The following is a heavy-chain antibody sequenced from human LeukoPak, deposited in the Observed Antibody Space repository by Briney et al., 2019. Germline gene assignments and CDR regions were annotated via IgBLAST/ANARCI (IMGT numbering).Heavy chain of an antibody. J-gene: IGHJ4*02. D-gene: IGHD3-3*01. CDR3: ARRELWSGYYSFDY. Sequence: GESLKISCKGSGYTFTSYWFGRVRQMPGKGLEWMGIIYPGDSDTRYSPSFQGQVTISADKSISTAYLQWSSLKASDTAMYYCARRELWSGYYSFDYWGQGTLVTVSS. V-gene: IGHV5-51*01. CDR1: GYTFTSYW. CDR2: IYPGDSDT.